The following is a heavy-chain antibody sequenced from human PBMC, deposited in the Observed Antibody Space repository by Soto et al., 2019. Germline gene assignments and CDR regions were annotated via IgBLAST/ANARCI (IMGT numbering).Heavy chain of an antibody. V-gene: IGHV4-30-4*01. Sequence: PSETLSLTCTVSGGSISSGDYYWSWIRQPPGKGLEWIGYIYYSGSTYYNPSLKSRVTISVDTSKNQFSLKLSSVTAADTAVYYCARVPPYYYDSSGPSPLYYYYGMDVWGQGTTVTVSS. CDR3: ARVPPYYYDSSGPSPLYYYYGMDV. CDR1: GGSISSGDYY. D-gene: IGHD3-22*01. J-gene: IGHJ6*02. CDR2: IYYSGST.